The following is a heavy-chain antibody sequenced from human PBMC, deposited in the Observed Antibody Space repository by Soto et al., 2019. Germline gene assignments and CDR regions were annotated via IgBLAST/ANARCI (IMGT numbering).Heavy chain of an antibody. Sequence: EVQLVESGGGLVQPGGSLRLSCAASGFTFSSYWMHWVRQAPGKGLVWVSRINSDGSSTSYADSVKGRFTISRDNAKNTLYLQMNILRAEDTAVYYCARGVGDIVVVVAAPPVSWGQGTLVTVSS. CDR2: INSDGSST. D-gene: IGHD2-15*01. V-gene: IGHV3-74*01. CDR3: ARGVGDIVVVVAAPPVS. CDR1: GFTFSSYW. J-gene: IGHJ4*02.